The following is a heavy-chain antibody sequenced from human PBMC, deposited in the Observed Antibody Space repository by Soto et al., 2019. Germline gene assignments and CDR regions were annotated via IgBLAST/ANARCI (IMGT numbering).Heavy chain of an antibody. CDR1: GFTFSSYW. CDR2: IKQDGSEK. V-gene: IGHV3-7*05. J-gene: IGHJ4*02. D-gene: IGHD3-10*01. Sequence: EVQLVESGGGLVQPGGSLRLSCAASGFTFSSYWMSWVRQAPGKELEWVANIKQDGSEKYYVDSVKGRFTISRDNAKNSLYLQMNSLRAEDTAVYYCARDAAITMVRGVISYWGQGTLVTVSS. CDR3: ARDAAITMVRGVISY.